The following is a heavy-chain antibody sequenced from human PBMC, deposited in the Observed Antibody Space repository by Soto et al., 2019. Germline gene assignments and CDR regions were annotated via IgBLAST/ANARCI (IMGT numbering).Heavy chain of an antibody. CDR3: ARDDRQADYGAKWYFDL. D-gene: IGHD4-17*01. J-gene: IGHJ2*01. V-gene: IGHV1-18*01. CDR2: INTYNGDT. CDR1: GYTFPSYG. Sequence: QVQLVQSGGEVKYPGASVRVSCKASGYTFPSYGISWVRQAPGQGLEWMGWINTYNGDTNYAPKLQDRVTVTTDTPTSTAYLELRSLRPDDTAMYYCARDDRQADYGAKWYFDLWGRGTLVIVSS.